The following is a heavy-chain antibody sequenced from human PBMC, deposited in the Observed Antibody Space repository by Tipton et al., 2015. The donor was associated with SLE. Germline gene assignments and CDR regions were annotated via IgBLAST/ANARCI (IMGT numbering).Heavy chain of an antibody. D-gene: IGHD4-11*01. J-gene: IGHJ4*02. CDR1: GDSIVSYY. Sequence: TLSLTCTVSGDSIVSYYWSWIRQPAGKGLEWIVRIHTSGNINYNPSLKSRVTMPLDTSKNQFSLRLSSVTAADTAVYYCARDLPGVTTGQFDYWGQGTLVTVSS. CDR3: ARDLPGVTTGQFDY. V-gene: IGHV4-4*07. CDR2: IHTSGNI.